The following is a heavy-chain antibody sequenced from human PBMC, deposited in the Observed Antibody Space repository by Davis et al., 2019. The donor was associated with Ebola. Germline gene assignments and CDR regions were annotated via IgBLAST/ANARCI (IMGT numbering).Heavy chain of an antibody. CDR1: GGSISSYY. D-gene: IGHD6-19*01. V-gene: IGHV4-4*07. CDR2: IYPSGST. Sequence: PSETLSLTCTVSGGSISSYYWSWIRQPAGKGLEWIGRIYPSGSTNYKPSLKGRVTMSIDTSNNQFSLKVNSVTAADTAIYYCARGVWLGDNWFDPWGQGIPVTVSS. J-gene: IGHJ5*02. CDR3: ARGVWLGDNWFDP.